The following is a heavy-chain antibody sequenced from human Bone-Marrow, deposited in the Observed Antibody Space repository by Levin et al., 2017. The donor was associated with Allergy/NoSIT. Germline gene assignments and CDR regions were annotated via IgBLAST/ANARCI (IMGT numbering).Heavy chain of an antibody. CDR1: GFTVSSDD. V-gene: IGHV3-23*01. J-gene: IGHJ4*01. CDR3: AKGYWSH. Sequence: PGGSLRLSCVASGFTVSSDDMSWVRQAPGKGLEWVSYISGDSRGATYYADSVKGRFTVSRDNSKNTLFLQMNSLRAEDTALYYCAKGYWSHWGQGTLVTVSS. CDR2: ISGDSRGAT. D-gene: IGHD2-15*01.